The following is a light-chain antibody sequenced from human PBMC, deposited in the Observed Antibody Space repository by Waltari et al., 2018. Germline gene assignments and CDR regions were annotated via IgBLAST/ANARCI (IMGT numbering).Light chain of an antibody. J-gene: IGKJ4*01. CDR1: QSVNSW. CDR3: QQYYSAPLT. Sequence: DIQMTQSPSTLSASVGDRVTITCRASQSVNSWVAWYQQKTGKAPKLLIFKASNLESGVPSRFSGSGSGTECTLTISSLQAEDVAVYYCQQYYSAPLTFGGGTKVEIK. V-gene: IGKV1-5*03. CDR2: KAS.